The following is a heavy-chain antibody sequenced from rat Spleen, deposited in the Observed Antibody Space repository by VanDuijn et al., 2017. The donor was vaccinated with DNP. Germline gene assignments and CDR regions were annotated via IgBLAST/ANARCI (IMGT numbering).Heavy chain of an antibody. Sequence: EVQLVESGGGLVQPGRSLRLSCAASGFTFTNYDMAWVRQAPTKGLEWVASISSSGSNTYFRDSVKDRFTVSRDNAKSTLYLQMNSLRSEDTATYYCTKDLQWYAMDAWGQGTSVTVSS. V-gene: IGHV5-27*01. J-gene: IGHJ4*01. D-gene: IGHD1-1*01. CDR2: ISSSGSNT. CDR1: GFTFTNYD. CDR3: TKDLQWYAMDA.